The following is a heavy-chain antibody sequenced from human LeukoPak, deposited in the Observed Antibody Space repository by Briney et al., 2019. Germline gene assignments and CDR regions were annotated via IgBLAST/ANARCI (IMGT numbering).Heavy chain of an antibody. V-gene: IGHV5-51*01. CDR2: IYPGDSDA. Sequence: NLGESLKISCKGSGYSFTNYWIGWVRPMPGKGLKWMGIIYPGDSDARYSPSFQGQVTISADKSISTAYLQWSSLKASDTAMYYCARLWDSSFDYWGQGTLVTVSS. CDR3: ARLWDSSFDY. J-gene: IGHJ4*02. CDR1: GYSFTNYW. D-gene: IGHD6-19*01.